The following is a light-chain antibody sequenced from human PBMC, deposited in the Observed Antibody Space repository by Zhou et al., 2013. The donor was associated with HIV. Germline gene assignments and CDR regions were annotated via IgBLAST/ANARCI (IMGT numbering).Light chain of an antibody. CDR3: QQYGSSLFT. Sequence: EIVLTQSPATLSLSPGERATLSCRASHSVGYYLAWYQLRPGQAPRLLIYHASKRATGIPARFSGSGSGTDFTLTISSLEPEDFAVYYCQQYGSSLFTFGPGTKVDIK. V-gene: IGKV3-11*01. CDR1: HSVGYY. CDR2: HAS. J-gene: IGKJ3*01.